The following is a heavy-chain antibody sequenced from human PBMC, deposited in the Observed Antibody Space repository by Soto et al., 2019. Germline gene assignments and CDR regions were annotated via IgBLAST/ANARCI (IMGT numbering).Heavy chain of an antibody. CDR2: IIPIFGTA. V-gene: IGHV1-69*13. J-gene: IGHJ4*02. D-gene: IGHD2-15*01. CDR3: ARGDCSGGSCDFKFDY. CDR1: GGTFSSYA. Sequence: SVKVSCKASGGTFSSYAISWVRQAPGQGLEWMGGIIPIFGTANYAQKFQGRVTITADESTSTAYMELSSLRSEDTAVYYCARGDCSGGSCDFKFDYWGQGTLVTVSS.